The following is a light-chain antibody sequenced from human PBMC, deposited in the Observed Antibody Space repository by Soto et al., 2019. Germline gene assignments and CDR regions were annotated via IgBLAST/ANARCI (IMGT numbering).Light chain of an antibody. J-gene: IGLJ1*01. CDR2: EGS. CDR1: SSDVGSYNL. Sequence: QSALPQPASVSGSPGQSITLSCTGTSSDVGSYNLVSWYQQHPGKAPKLMIYEGSKRPSGVSNRFSGSKSGNTASLTISGLQAEDEADYSCCSYAGSSTKVLGTGTKVTVL. V-gene: IGLV2-23*01. CDR3: CSYAGSSTKV.